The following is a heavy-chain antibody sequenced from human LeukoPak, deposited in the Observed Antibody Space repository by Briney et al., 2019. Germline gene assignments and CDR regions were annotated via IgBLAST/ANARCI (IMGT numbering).Heavy chain of an antibody. CDR3: ARDLSGSCYASSSYYYYGMDV. V-gene: IGHV3-23*01. Sequence: GGSLRLSCAASGFTFSSYAMSWVRQAPGKGLEWVSAISGSGGSTYYADSVKGRFTISRGNSKSTLYLQMNSLRAEDTAVYYCARDLSGSCYASSSYYYYGMDVWGQGITVTVSS. CDR1: GFTFSSYA. D-gene: IGHD1-26*01. J-gene: IGHJ6*02. CDR2: ISGSGGST.